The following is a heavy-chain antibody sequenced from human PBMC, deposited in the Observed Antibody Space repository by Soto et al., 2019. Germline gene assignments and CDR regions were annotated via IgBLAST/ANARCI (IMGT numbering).Heavy chain of an antibody. CDR3: AKGAGPPWFDP. CDR2: VQAYGTT. J-gene: IGHJ5*02. CDR1: ADPITTYY. Sequence: LSPTCTVSADPITTYYWWSWIRQPAGKGLEWIWRVQAYGTTNYTPSLKSRVTMSLDTSKNQLSLKLRAVTAADTAVYYCAKGAGPPWFDPWGQGTLVTDSS. V-gene: IGHV4-4*07.